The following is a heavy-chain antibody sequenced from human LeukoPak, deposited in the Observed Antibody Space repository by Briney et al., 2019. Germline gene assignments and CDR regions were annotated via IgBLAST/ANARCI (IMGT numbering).Heavy chain of an antibody. Sequence: GGSLRLSCAASGFTFSSYAMSWVRQAPGKGLEWASAISGSGGSTYYADSVKGRFTISRDNSKNTLYLQMNSLRAEDTAVYYCAKDYGDYVFYFDYWGQGTLVTVSS. V-gene: IGHV3-23*01. CDR3: AKDYGDYVFYFDY. CDR2: ISGSGGST. D-gene: IGHD4-17*01. J-gene: IGHJ4*02. CDR1: GFTFSSYA.